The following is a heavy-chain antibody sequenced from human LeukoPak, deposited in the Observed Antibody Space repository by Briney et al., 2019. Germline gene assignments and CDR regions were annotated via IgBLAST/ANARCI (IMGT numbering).Heavy chain of an antibody. CDR3: ARDGLSLEMAP. D-gene: IGHD5-24*01. CDR1: GFTFSSYG. Sequence: GGSLRLSCAASGFTFSSYGMHWVRQAPGKGLEWVAVISYDGSNKYYADSVKGRFTISRDNSKNTLYLQMNSLRAEDTTVYYCARDGLSLEMAPWGQGTLVTVSS. V-gene: IGHV3-30*03. CDR2: ISYDGSNK. J-gene: IGHJ5*02.